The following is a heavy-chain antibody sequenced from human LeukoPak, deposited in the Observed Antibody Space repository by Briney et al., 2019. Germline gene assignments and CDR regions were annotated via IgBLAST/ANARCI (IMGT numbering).Heavy chain of an antibody. CDR1: RGTFTSYA. CDR3: AGQTNVVVVARPAAGAFDI. CDR2: IIPIFVTA. D-gene: IGHD2-15*01. Sequence: KASCKASRGTFTSYAISWVRQSPGQGLECMGGIIPIFVTANYAQKFQGRVTITTDESTSTAYMELSSLRSEDTAVYYCAGQTNVVVVARPAAGAFDIWGQGTMVTVSS. V-gene: IGHV1-69*05. J-gene: IGHJ3*02.